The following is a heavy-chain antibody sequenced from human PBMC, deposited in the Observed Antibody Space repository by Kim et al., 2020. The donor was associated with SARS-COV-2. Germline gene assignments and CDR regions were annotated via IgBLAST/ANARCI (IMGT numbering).Heavy chain of an antibody. CDR3: AKDGGRITIFGVVIILSDGMDV. CDR1: GFTFSSYA. CDR2: ISGSGGST. J-gene: IGHJ6*02. Sequence: GGSLRLSCAASGFTFSSYAMSWVRQAPGKGLEWVSAISGSGGSTYYADSVKGRFTISRDNSKNTLYLQMNSLRAEDTAVYYCAKDGGRITIFGVVIILSDGMDVWGQGTTVTVSS. V-gene: IGHV3-23*01. D-gene: IGHD3-3*01.